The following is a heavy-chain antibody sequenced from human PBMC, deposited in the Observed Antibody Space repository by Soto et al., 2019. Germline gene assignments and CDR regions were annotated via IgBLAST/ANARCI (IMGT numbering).Heavy chain of an antibody. J-gene: IGHJ6*02. Sequence: SETLSLTCAVDGGSFSGYYWSWIRQPPGKGLEWIGYINHSGSSNYNPSLKSRVTISVDTSKNQFSLKLSSVTAADTAVYYCARDALTGTGGMDVWGQGTTVTVSS. CDR3: ARDALTGTGGMDV. D-gene: IGHD1-20*01. V-gene: IGHV4-34*01. CDR1: GGSFSGYY. CDR2: INHSGSS.